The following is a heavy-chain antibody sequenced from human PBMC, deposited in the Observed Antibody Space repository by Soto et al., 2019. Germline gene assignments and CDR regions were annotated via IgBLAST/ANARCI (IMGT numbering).Heavy chain of an antibody. V-gene: IGHV3-66*01. J-gene: IGHJ6*04. CDR1: GFTVSSNY. Sequence: GGSLRLSCAASGFTVSSNYMSWVRQAPGKGLEWVSVIYSGGSTYYAESVKGRFTISRDNSKNTLYLQMNSLRAEDTAVYYCARVRRPTTYYYGSGSYTWDVWGKGTTVTVSS. D-gene: IGHD3-10*01. CDR2: IYSGGST. CDR3: ARVRRPTTYYYGSGSYTWDV.